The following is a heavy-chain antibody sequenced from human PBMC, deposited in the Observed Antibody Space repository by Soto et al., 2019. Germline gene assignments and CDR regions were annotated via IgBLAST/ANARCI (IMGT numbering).Heavy chain of an antibody. CDR3: AXYNWYFDL. CDR2: IYYSGST. V-gene: IGHV4-59*08. CDR1: GGSISSYY. J-gene: IGHJ2*01. Sequence: SETLSLTCTVSGGSISSYYWSWIRQPPGKGLEWIGYIYYSGSTNYNPSLKSRVTISVDTSKNQFSLKLSPVTAADTAVYYCAXYNWYFDLWGRGTLVTVSS.